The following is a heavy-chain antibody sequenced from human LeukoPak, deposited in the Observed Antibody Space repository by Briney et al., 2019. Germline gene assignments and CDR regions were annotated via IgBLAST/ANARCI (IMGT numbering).Heavy chain of an antibody. CDR1: GFTFNDYA. J-gene: IGHJ5*02. D-gene: IGHD2-15*01. V-gene: IGHV3-30-3*01. CDR2: ISYDGYDK. Sequence: GGSLRLSCAASGFTFNDYAMYWVRQAPGKGLEWVTLISYDGYDKSYADSVRGRFTISRDNAKNSLYLQMNSLRAEDTAVYYCARDRRYCSGGSCYGWFDPWGQGTLVTVSS. CDR3: ARDRRYCSGGSCYGWFDP.